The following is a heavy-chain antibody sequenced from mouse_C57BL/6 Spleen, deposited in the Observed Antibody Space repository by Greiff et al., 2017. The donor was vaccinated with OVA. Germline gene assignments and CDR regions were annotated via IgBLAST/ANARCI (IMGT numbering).Heavy chain of an antibody. V-gene: IGHV1-52*01. Sequence: QVQLQQPGAELVRPGSSVKLSCTASGYTFTSYWMHWVKQRPIQGLEWIGNIDPSDSETHYNQKFKDKATLTVDKSSSTAYMQLSSLTSEDSAVYYCARRGGYDYDGSYWYFDVWGTGTTVTVSS. J-gene: IGHJ1*03. CDR2: IDPSDSET. CDR1: GYTFTSYW. D-gene: IGHD2-4*01. CDR3: ARRGGYDYDGSYWYFDV.